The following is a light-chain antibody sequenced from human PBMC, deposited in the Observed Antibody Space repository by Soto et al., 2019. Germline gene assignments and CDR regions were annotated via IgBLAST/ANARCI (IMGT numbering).Light chain of an antibody. J-gene: IGKJ1*01. Sequence: EIVFPQTETTSPSSIRNRVTLSYTVSKTVSSSYLAWYQQKPGQAPRLLIYGASSRATGIPDRFSGSGSGTDFTLAISRLEPEDFAVYYCQQYVRSPWTFGRGTKVDIK. V-gene: IGKV3-20*01. CDR2: GAS. CDR1: KTVSSSY. CDR3: QQYVRSPWT.